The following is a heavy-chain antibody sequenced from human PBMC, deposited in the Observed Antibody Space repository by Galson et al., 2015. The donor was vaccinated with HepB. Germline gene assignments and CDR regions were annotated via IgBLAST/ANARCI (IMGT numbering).Heavy chain of an antibody. V-gene: IGHV1-58*01. J-gene: IGHJ4*02. D-gene: IGHD2-2*01. CDR1: GFTFTSSA. CDR2: TVVGSGNT. CDR3: AAALYCGNVNCYPPRDC. Sequence: SVKVSCKASGFTFTSSAVQWVRQARGQRLEWIGWTVVGSGNTNYAQKFQERVTVTRDMSTATVYMELSSLRPEDTAIYYCAAALYCGNVNCYPPRDCWGQGTLVTVSS.